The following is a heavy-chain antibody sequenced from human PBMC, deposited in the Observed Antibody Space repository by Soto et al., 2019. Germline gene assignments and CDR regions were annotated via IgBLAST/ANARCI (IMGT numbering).Heavy chain of an antibody. CDR2: IYYSGST. D-gene: IGHD4-17*01. CDR1: GGSISSGGYY. Sequence: SETLSLTCTVSGGSISSGGYYWSWIRQHPGKGLEWIGYIYYSGSTYYSPSLKSRVTISVDTSKNQFSLKLSSVTAADTAVYYCARDGTVTTDYYGMDVWGQGTTVTVSS. CDR3: ARDGTVTTDYYGMDV. J-gene: IGHJ6*02. V-gene: IGHV4-31*03.